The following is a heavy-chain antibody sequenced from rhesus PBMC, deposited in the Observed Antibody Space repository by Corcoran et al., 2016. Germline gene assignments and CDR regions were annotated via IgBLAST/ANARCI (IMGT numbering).Heavy chain of an antibody. J-gene: IGHJ2*01. V-gene: IGHV4S14*01. D-gene: IGHD5-42*01. CDR3: ARVGSSWSEWDTVGTEWYFDL. CDR2: LYGSGGSN. CDR1: GYSISSGYY. Sequence: QVQLQESGPGLVKPSETLSLTCAVSGYSISSGYYWGWIRQPPWKGLEWIGSLYGSGGSNYLNPSLKSRVTLSVDTSKNQFSLKLSSVTAADTAVYYCARVGSSWSEWDTVGTEWYFDLWGPGTPITISS.